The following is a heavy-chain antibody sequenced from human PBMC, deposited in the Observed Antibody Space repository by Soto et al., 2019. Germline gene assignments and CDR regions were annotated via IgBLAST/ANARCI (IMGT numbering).Heavy chain of an antibody. CDR1: GGSISSGGYY. CDR2: IYYSGST. D-gene: IGHD2-2*01. V-gene: IGHV4-31*03. J-gene: IGHJ6*02. CDR3: SRDIGLCRSTSWYGVAGMDL. Sequence: QVQLQESGPGLVKPSQTLSVTCTVSGGSISSGGYYWSWIRQHPWKGLEWIGYIYYSGSTYYNPSLMSRVTISVDTSKNQFSLKLSPVTAADTAVYYCSRDIGLCRSTSWYGVAGMDLWGQEITITVSS.